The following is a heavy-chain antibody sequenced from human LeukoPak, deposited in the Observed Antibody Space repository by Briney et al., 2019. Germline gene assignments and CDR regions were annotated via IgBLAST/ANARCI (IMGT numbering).Heavy chain of an antibody. Sequence: SVKVSCKASGGTFSSYAISWVRQAPGQGLEWMGGIIPIFGTASYAQKFQGRVTITADESTSTAYMELSSLRSEDTAVYYCARGGYWENWFDPWGQGTLVTVSS. V-gene: IGHV1-69*13. CDR3: ARGGYWENWFDP. CDR1: GGTFSSYA. CDR2: IIPIFGTA. J-gene: IGHJ5*02. D-gene: IGHD1-26*01.